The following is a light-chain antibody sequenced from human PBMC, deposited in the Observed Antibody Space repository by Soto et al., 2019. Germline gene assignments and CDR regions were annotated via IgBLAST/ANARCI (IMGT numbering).Light chain of an antibody. Sequence: QSALTQPASVSGSPGQSITISCTGTSSDVGSHNYVSWYQQHPGKAPKLIIFEVNSRPSGVSNRFSGSKSGSAASLTISGLQAEDEADYYCSSYSSTSTPHAFGGGTKVTVL. CDR2: EVN. CDR1: SSDVGSHNY. J-gene: IGLJ1*01. V-gene: IGLV2-14*01. CDR3: SSYSSTSTPHA.